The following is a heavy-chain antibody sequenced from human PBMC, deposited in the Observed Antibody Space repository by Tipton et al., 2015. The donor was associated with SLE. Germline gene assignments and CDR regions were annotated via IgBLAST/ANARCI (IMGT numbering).Heavy chain of an antibody. Sequence: QSGAEVKKPGASVKVSCKASGYTFISYDINWVRQATGQGLEGRGWMNPNSGNTGYAQKFQGRVTMTRNTSISTAYMERSSLRSEDTAVYYCARDHDVGREGENAVDIWGQGTMGTVSS. J-gene: IGHJ3*02. CDR3: ARDHDVGREGENAVDI. V-gene: IGHV1-8*01. D-gene: IGHD3-3*01. CDR2: MNPNSGNT. CDR1: GYTFISYD.